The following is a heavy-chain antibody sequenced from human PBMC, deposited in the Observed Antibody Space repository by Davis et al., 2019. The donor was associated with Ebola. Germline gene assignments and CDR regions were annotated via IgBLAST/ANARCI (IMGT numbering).Heavy chain of an antibody. J-gene: IGHJ6*02. Sequence: SQTLSLTCAISGDSVSSNSAAWNWIRQSPSRGLEWLGRTYYRSKWYNDYAVSVKSRITINSDTSKNQFSLQLNSVTPEDTAVYYCARETGIVVVPAAIRSYYGMDVWGQGTTVTVSS. D-gene: IGHD2-2*02. CDR3: ARETGIVVVPAAIRSYYGMDV. CDR1: GDSVSSNSAA. CDR2: TYYRSKWYN. V-gene: IGHV6-1*01.